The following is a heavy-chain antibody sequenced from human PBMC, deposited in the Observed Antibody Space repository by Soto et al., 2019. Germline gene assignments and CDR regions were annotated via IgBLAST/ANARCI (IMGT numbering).Heavy chain of an antibody. D-gene: IGHD3-10*01. V-gene: IGHV1-8*01. J-gene: IGHJ4*02. Sequence: GASVKVSCKASGYTFTSYDINWVRQATGQGFEWMGWMNPNSGNTGYAQKLQGRVTMTTDTSTSTAYMELRSLRSDDTAVYYCARDTMVRGVITNGPSSFWGQGTLVTVSS. CDR2: MNPNSGNT. CDR1: GYTFTSYD. CDR3: ARDTMVRGVITNGPSSF.